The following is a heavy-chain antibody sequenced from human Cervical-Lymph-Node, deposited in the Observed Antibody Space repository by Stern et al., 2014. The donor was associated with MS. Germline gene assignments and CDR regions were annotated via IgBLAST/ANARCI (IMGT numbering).Heavy chain of an antibody. CDR3: ARADREYSSAYYFDY. J-gene: IGHJ4*02. CDR2: INPGGGST. CDR1: GYIFTNYY. D-gene: IGHD3-16*01. Sequence: VQMVESGAEVRKPGASVMVSCKASGYIFTNYYMNWVRQAPGQGLLWRGIINPGGGSTTYTQTFQGRVTVTRDTSTSTVYMELSSLRSEDTAVYYCARADREYSSAYYFDYWGQGTLVTVSS. V-gene: IGHV1-46*03.